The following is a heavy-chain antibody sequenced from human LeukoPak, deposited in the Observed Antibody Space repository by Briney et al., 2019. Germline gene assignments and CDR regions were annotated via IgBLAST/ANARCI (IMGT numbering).Heavy chain of an antibody. CDR3: AKVIVATTIDY. CDR1: GFSFISYG. D-gene: IGHD5-12*01. V-gene: IGHV3-30*02. Sequence: GGSLRLSCAASGFSFISYGMHWVRQAPGKGLEWVAFIRFDGNNKNYADSVKGRFTISRDNSKNTLYLQKNSLRAEDTATYYCAKVIVATTIDYWGQGTLVTVSS. CDR2: IRFDGNNK. J-gene: IGHJ4*02.